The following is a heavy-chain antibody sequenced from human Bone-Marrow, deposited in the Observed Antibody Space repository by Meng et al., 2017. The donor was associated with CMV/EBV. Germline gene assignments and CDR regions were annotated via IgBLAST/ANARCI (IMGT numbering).Heavy chain of an antibody. V-gene: IGHV4-34*01. J-gene: IGHJ6*02. CDR1: SGSFSDYY. CDR2: INHSGST. Sequence: ESLKISCAVYSGSFSDYYWSWLRQPPEKGLEWLGEINHSGSTNYNPSLKSRVTISVDTSKNQFSLKLSSVTAADTAVYYCARDVPAAIFNPYYYYGMDVWGQGTTVTVSS. CDR3: ARDVPAAIFNPYYYYGMDV. D-gene: IGHD2-2*01.